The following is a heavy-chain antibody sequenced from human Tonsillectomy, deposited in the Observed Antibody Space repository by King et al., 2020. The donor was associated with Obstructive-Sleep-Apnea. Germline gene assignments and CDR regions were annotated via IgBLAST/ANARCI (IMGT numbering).Heavy chain of an antibody. Sequence: QLQESGPGLVKPSETLYLTFTVSGGSISIYYLSWIRYHPGKGLEWIVYIYYSGCGNYNTYLKSRVTILVDTSKNQFALKLSSVTAVDTAVYYCARHERDDSSGYYYLYYFDYWGQGTLVTVSS. J-gene: IGHJ4*02. V-gene: IGHV4-59*08. D-gene: IGHD3-22*01. CDR1: GGSISIYY. CDR3: ARHERDDSSGYYYLYYFDY. CDR2: IYYSGCG.